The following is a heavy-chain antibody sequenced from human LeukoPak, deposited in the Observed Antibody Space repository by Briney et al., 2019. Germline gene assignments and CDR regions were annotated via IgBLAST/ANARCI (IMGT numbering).Heavy chain of an antibody. CDR3: ARGGDYYYDSSGYYYEFDY. V-gene: IGHV7-4-1*02. CDR2: INTNTGNP. J-gene: IGHJ4*02. Sequence: GASVKVSCKASGYTFTSYAMNWVRQAPGQGLEWMGWINTNTGNPTYAQGFTGRFVFSLDTSVSTAYLQISSLKAEDTAVYYCARGGDYYYDSSGYYYEFDYWGQGTLVTVSS. D-gene: IGHD3-22*01. CDR1: GYTFTSYA.